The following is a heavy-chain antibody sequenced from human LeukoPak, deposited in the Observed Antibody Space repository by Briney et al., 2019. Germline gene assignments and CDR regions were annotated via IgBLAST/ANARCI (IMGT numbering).Heavy chain of an antibody. J-gene: IGHJ4*02. V-gene: IGHV3-11*04. D-gene: IGHD2-15*01. CDR3: ARDVAAAASHLDY. Sequence: PSETLSLTCTVSGGSISSSNYYWGWVRQAPGKGLEWVSYISTRGNTVYYADSVKGRFTISRDNAKNSLYLQMDSLRAEDTGLYYCARDVAAAASHLDYWGQGTLVTVSS. CDR2: ISTRGNTV. CDR1: GGSISSSNYY.